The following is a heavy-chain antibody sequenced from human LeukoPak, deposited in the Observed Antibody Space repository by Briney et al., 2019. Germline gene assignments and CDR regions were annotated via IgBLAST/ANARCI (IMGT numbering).Heavy chain of an antibody. CDR3: ARDPPYCGGDCYLNWFDP. V-gene: IGHV1-69*04. Sequence: SVKVSCKASGGTFSSYAVSWVRQAPGQGLEWMGRIIPILGIANYAQKFQGRVTITADKSTSTAYMELSSLRSEDTAVYYCARDPPYCGGDCYLNWFDPWGQGTLVTVSP. D-gene: IGHD2-21*02. J-gene: IGHJ5*02. CDR1: GGTFSSYA. CDR2: IIPILGIA.